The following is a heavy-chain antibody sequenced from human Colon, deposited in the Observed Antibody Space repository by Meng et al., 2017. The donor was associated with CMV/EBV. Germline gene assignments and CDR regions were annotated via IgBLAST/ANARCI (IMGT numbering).Heavy chain of an antibody. CDR3: ARWGFVRGNGDFVRSFDP. J-gene: IGHJ5*02. CDR2: IKERGST. Sequence: SETLSLTCAVYGGSSSNFFWTWVRQAPGKGLEWSGEIKERGSTNYNPSLGSRVTISLDTSKSQFSLRVTSVTAADTAVYCCARWGFVRGNGDFVRSFDPWGQGTLVTVSS. V-gene: IGHV4-34*01. D-gene: IGHD4-17*01. CDR1: GGSSSNFF.